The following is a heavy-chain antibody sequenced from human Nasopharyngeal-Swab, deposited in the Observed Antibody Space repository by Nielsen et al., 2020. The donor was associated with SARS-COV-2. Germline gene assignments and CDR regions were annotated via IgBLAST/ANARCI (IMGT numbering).Heavy chain of an antibody. Sequence: WIRPPPGQGLEWVAVISYDGSNKYYADSVKGRFTISRDNSKNTLYLQMNSLRAEDTAVYYCARVEAGGEWELLPYYYYYMDVWGKGTTVTVSS. CDR3: ARVEAGGEWELLPYYYYYMDV. D-gene: IGHD1-26*01. V-gene: IGHV3-30-3*01. J-gene: IGHJ6*03. CDR2: ISYDGSNK.